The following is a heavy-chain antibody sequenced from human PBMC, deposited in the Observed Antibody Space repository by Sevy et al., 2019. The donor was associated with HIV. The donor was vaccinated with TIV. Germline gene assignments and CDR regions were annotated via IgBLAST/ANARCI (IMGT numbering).Heavy chain of an antibody. D-gene: IGHD6-13*01. V-gene: IGHV3-7*01. CDR1: GFILNNYW. Sequence: GGSLRLSCVASGFILNNYWMHWVRQAPGKGLEWVANINQDGGVTYYVDSVRGHFTISRDNGRNLVFLQMNSLRVDDTALYFCVRAIAKDGSFWGQGTLVTVSS. CDR2: INQDGGVT. J-gene: IGHJ4*02. CDR3: VRAIAKDGSF.